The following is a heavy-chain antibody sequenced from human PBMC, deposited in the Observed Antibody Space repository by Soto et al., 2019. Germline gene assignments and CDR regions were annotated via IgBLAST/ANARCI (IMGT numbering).Heavy chain of an antibody. CDR3: ARDSRGGAARRPTFYY. CDR1: GFTFISFE. D-gene: IGHD6-6*01. V-gene: IGHV3-48*03. Sequence: GGSLRLSCVGSGFTFISFEMNWVRQTPGKGLEWLSYIGRSGETIYYADSVKGRFTISRDNAKSSLFLQMTGLRDEDTGIYYCARDSRGGAARRPTFYYWGRGTLVTVSS. CDR2: IGRSGETI. J-gene: IGHJ4*02.